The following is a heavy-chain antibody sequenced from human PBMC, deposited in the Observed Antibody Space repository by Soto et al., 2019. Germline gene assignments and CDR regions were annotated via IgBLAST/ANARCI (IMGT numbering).Heavy chain of an antibody. V-gene: IGHV3-33*01. Sequence: GGSLRLSCAASGFTFSSHGMHWVRQAPGKGLEWVAVIWYDGSNKYYADSVKGRFTISRDNSKNTLYLQMNSLRAEDTAVYYCARTRIAAAGTALFDYWGQGTLVTV. D-gene: IGHD6-13*01. J-gene: IGHJ4*02. CDR2: IWYDGSNK. CDR1: GFTFSSHG. CDR3: ARTRIAAAGTALFDY.